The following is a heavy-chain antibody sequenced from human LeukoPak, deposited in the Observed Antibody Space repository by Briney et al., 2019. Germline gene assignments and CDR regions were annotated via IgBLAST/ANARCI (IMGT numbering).Heavy chain of an antibody. Sequence: GGSLRLSCAASGFTLSSYNMNWVRQAPGKGLEWISYISISSSIMYYADSVKGRFTISRDNTKNSLFLQMNSLRVEDTAVYYCAKQDSGYSYVGDFDYWGQGTLVTVSS. V-gene: IGHV3-48*01. CDR2: ISISSSIM. D-gene: IGHD5-18*01. CDR3: AKQDSGYSYVGDFDY. J-gene: IGHJ4*02. CDR1: GFTLSSYN.